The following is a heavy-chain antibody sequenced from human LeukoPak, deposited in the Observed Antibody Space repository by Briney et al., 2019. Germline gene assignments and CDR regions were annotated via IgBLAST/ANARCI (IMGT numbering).Heavy chain of an antibody. CDR2: INPSGDPT. CDR3: ARDLYSSGLDY. Sequence: ASVKVSCKVSGYTLTELSMHWVRQAPGQGLEWMGIINPSGDPTTYAQKFQGRVTMTRDMSTSTVYMELSSLRSEDTAVYYCARDLYSSGLDYWGQGTLVTVSS. V-gene: IGHV1-46*01. CDR1: GYTLTELS. J-gene: IGHJ4*02. D-gene: IGHD6-19*01.